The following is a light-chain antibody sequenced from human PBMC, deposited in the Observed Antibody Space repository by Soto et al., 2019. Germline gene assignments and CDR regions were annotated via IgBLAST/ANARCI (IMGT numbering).Light chain of an antibody. CDR3: LQHSSSPWT. CDR2: KAL. Sequence: DIQMTPSPSTLSASVGDRVTITCRASQSISSWLAWYQQKPGKAPKLLIYKALALESGVPSRFSGSGTGAEYTLTISSLQAEDFATYYCLQHSSSPWTFGQGTKVDIK. J-gene: IGKJ1*01. CDR1: QSISSW. V-gene: IGKV1-5*03.